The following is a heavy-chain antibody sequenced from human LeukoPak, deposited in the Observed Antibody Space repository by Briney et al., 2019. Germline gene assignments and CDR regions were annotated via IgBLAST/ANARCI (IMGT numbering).Heavy chain of an antibody. J-gene: IGHJ6*02. V-gene: IGHV4-59*01. CDR2: IYYSGST. D-gene: IGHD5-18*01. CDR1: GGSISSYY. CDR3: AREQYSYYYYGMDV. Sequence: SETLSLTCTVSGGSISSYYWSWIRQPPGKGLEWIGYIYYSGSTNYNPSLKSRVTISVDTSKNQFSLKLSSATAADTAVYYCAREQYSYYYYGMDVWGQGTTVTVSS.